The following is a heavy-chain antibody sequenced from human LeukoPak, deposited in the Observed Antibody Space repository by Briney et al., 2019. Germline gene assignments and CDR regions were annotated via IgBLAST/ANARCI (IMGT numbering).Heavy chain of an antibody. J-gene: IGHJ4*02. Sequence: GASVKVSCKASGYTFTGYYMHWVRQAPGQGLEWMGRINPNSGGTNYAQKFQGRVTMTRNTSISTAYMELSSLRSEDTAVYYCAGGASGNGGLYYFDYWGQGTLVTVSS. V-gene: IGHV1-2*06. CDR3: AGGASGNGGLYYFDY. CDR2: INPNSGGT. CDR1: GYTFTGYY. D-gene: IGHD4-23*01.